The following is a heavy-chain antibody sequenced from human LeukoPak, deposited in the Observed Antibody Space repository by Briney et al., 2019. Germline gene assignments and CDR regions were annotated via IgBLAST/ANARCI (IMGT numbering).Heavy chain of an antibody. Sequence: ASVKVSCKSSGYTFTNYHMHWVRQAPGQGLEWMGIINPSGGSTSYAQSFQGRVTMTRDTSTSTVYMELSSLRSEDTAVYYCARDAIENYDLWSGSYYYFDYWGQGTLVTVSS. D-gene: IGHD3-3*01. CDR2: INPSGGST. CDR1: GYTFTNYH. V-gene: IGHV1-46*01. J-gene: IGHJ4*02. CDR3: ARDAIENYDLWSGSYYYFDY.